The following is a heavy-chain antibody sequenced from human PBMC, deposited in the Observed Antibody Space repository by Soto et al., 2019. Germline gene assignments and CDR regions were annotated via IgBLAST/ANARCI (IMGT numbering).Heavy chain of an antibody. J-gene: IGHJ6*02. CDR1: GYSFTSYW. CDR2: IYPGDSDT. V-gene: IGHV5-51*01. CDR3: ARLGDCSGGSCYSLSYYGMDV. Sequence: PGESLKISCKVSGYSFTSYWIGWVRQVPGKGLEWMGIIYPGDSDTRYSPSFQGQVTISADKSISTAYLQWSSLKAPDTAMYYCARLGDCSGGSCYSLSYYGMDVWGQGTTVTVSS. D-gene: IGHD2-15*01.